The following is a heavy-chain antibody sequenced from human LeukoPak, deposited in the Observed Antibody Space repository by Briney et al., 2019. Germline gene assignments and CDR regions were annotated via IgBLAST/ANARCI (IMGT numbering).Heavy chain of an antibody. Sequence: GGSLRLSCAASGFKFSSYSMNWVRQAPGKGLEWVSYISTSSSYIHYADSVKGRFTISRDNAKNSVYLQMNSLRAEDTAVYYCERGSDGSYSLYYYFDYWGQGTLVTVSS. D-gene: IGHD1-26*01. V-gene: IGHV3-21*01. CDR1: GFKFSSYS. CDR2: ISTSSSYI. CDR3: ERGSDGSYSLYYYFDY. J-gene: IGHJ4*02.